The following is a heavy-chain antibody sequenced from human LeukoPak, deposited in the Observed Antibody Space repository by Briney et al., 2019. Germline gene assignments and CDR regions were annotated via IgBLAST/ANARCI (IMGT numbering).Heavy chain of an antibody. Sequence: PSQTLSLTCTVSGVSLSSGGYYWNWLRQLPGKGLEWIGYIYFSGSTYYNPSLKSRVTISVDTSKNQFSLKLSSVTAADTTVYYCARGLQYFDYWGQGTLVTVSS. D-gene: IGHD2-15*01. CDR1: GVSLSSGGYY. CDR2: IYFSGST. V-gene: IGHV4-31*03. CDR3: ARGLQYFDY. J-gene: IGHJ4*02.